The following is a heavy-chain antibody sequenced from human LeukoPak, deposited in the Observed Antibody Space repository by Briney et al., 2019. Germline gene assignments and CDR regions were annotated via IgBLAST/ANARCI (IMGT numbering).Heavy chain of an antibody. Sequence: PGGSLRLSCAASGFTFSSYGMHWVRQAPGKGLEWVAVIWYDGSNKYYADSVKGRFTISRDNSKNTLYLQMNSLRAEDTAVYYCARDSKWLVDFDYWGQGTLVTVSS. CDR3: ARDSKWLVDFDY. D-gene: IGHD6-19*01. CDR1: GFTFSSYG. CDR2: IWYDGSNK. J-gene: IGHJ4*02. V-gene: IGHV3-33*01.